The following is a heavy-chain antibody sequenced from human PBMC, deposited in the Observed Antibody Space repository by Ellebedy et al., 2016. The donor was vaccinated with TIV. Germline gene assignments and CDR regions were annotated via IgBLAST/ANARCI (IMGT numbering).Heavy chain of an antibody. CDR1: GFSFSSYW. CDR2: IRVDGNEK. CDR3: ARDMAWGNEQFNDAFDI. J-gene: IGHJ3*02. D-gene: IGHD7-27*01. Sequence: GGSLRLSCAASGFSFSSYWMSWVRQAPGKGLEWVANIRVDGNEKYYVDSVKGRFTISRDNAKNSLYLQMNSLRAEDTAVYYCARDMAWGNEQFNDAFDIWGQGTMVTVSS. V-gene: IGHV3-7*01.